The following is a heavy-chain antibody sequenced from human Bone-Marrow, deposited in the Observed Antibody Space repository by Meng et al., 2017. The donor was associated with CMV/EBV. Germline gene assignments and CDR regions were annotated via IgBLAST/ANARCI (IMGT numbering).Heavy chain of an antibody. D-gene: IGHD4-17*01. V-gene: IGHV3-30*02. CDR3: AQTTVTPVPFDY. Sequence: QGELGESGGGVAQPGGSLRLSCAASGFTFSSYGMHWVRQAPGKGLEWVAFIRYDGSNKYYADSVKGRFTISRDNSKNTLYLQMNSLRAEDTAVYYCAQTTVTPVPFDYWGQGTLVTVSS. CDR1: GFTFSSYG. J-gene: IGHJ4*02. CDR2: IRYDGSNK.